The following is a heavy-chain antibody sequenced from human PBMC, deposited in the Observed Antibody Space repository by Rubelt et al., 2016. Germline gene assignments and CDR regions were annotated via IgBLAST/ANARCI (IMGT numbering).Heavy chain of an antibody. D-gene: IGHD1-26*01. J-gene: IGHJ4*02. CDR1: GGYY. V-gene: IGHV4-31*09. CDR2: IYYSGST. Sequence: GGYYWSWIRQHPGKGLEWIGYIYYSGSTYYNPSLKSRVTISLDKSKSYFSLKLSSVTAADTAFYYCANLNIVGATKVFDYWGQGTLVTVSS. CDR3: ANLNIVGATKVFDY.